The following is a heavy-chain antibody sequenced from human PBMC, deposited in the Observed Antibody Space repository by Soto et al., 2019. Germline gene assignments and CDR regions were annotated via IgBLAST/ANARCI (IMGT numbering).Heavy chain of an antibody. Sequence: QVQLVQSGAEVKNPGASVKVSCRASGYTFTGNAIHWIRQAPGQRLGWIGKIYPGTGNTKYSQNFQGGVTITRDTSASAPYMELISLGSEVTSIYYCARSATGYSRFDYWGQCTLVTVSS. D-gene: IGHD3-9*01. CDR2: IYPGTGNT. CDR1: GYTFTGNA. J-gene: IGHJ4*02. CDR3: ARSATGYSRFDY. V-gene: IGHV1-3*01.